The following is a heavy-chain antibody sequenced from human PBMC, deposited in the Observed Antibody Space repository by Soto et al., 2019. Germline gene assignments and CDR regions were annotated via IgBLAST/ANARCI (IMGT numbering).Heavy chain of an antibody. Sequence: SETLSLTCTVSGGSISSYYWSWIRQPPGKGLEWIGYIYYSGSTNYNPSLKSRVTISVETSKNQFSLKLSSVTAADTAVYYCARDGGGYCTNGVCYTGYYFDYWGQGTLVTVSS. CDR3: ARDGGGYCTNGVCYTGYYFDY. J-gene: IGHJ4*02. CDR2: IYYSGST. CDR1: GGSISSYY. D-gene: IGHD2-8*01. V-gene: IGHV4-59*01.